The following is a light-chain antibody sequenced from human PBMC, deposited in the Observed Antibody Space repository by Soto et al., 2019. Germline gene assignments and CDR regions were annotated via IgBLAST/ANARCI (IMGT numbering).Light chain of an antibody. CDR3: QQRSNWPPT. J-gene: IGKJ1*01. CDR2: DAS. V-gene: IGKV3-11*01. Sequence: EIVLTHSPATLSLSPGERATLSCRASQSVSSYLAWYQQKPGQAPRLLIYDASNRATGIPARFSGSGSGTDFTLTISILEPEDFTVYYCQQRSNWPPTFGQGTKVDIK. CDR1: QSVSSY.